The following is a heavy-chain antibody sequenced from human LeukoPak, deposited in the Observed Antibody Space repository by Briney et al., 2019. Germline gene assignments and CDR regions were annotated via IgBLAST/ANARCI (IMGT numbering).Heavy chain of an antibody. V-gene: IGHV3-30*04. CDR1: GFTFSSYA. CDR3: ASMYVLGYSYGYHLDY. CDR2: ISYDGSNK. Sequence: PGGSLRLSCAASGFTFSSYAMHWVRQAPGKGLEWVAVISYDGSNKYYADSVKGRFTISRDNSKNTLYLQMNSLRAEDTAVYYCASMYVLGYSYGYHLDYWGQGTLVTVSS. D-gene: IGHD5-18*01. J-gene: IGHJ4*02.